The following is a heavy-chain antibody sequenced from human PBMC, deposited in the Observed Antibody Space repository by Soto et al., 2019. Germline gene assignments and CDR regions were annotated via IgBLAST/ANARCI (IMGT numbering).Heavy chain of an antibody. CDR3: AKDRNYPRDQFHY. J-gene: IGHJ4*02. D-gene: IGHD1-7*01. CDR2: ISANGQGI. V-gene: IGHV3-23*01. CDR1: GFTFSTYA. Sequence: GSLRLSCAASGFTFSTYALSWVRQAPGKGLEWVSAISANGQGIYYADSVRGRFTISRDNSKNTIFLHMDSLRAEDTAVYYCAKDRNYPRDQFHYWGQGTLVTVS.